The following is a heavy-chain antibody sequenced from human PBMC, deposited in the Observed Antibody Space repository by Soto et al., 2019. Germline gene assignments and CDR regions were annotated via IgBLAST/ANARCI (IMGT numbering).Heavy chain of an antibody. Sequence: EVQQAESGGGLVQPGGSLRLSCAASGFTFSPYWMHWVRQAPGKGLVWVSRINPDGSSTNYADSVKGRFTISRDNAKNTLYLQMNSLRAEDTAVYYCGRGGSNSPNGMDVWGQGTTVTVSS. D-gene: IGHD4-4*01. V-gene: IGHV3-74*01. CDR1: GFTFSPYW. CDR2: INPDGSST. CDR3: GRGGSNSPNGMDV. J-gene: IGHJ6*02.